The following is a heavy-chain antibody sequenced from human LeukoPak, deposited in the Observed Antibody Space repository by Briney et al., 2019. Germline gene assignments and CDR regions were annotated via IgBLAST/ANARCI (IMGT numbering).Heavy chain of an antibody. CDR2: ISGSGGNN. Sequence: GGSLRLSCAASGFTFSSYGMSWVRQAPGKGLEWVSSISGSGGNNSYADSVKGGFTISRDNSKSTVYLQMNSLRAEDTAVYHCAKTNGYYDYWGQGTLVTVSS. D-gene: IGHD3-22*01. J-gene: IGHJ4*02. CDR1: GFTFSSYG. V-gene: IGHV3-23*01. CDR3: AKTNGYYDY.